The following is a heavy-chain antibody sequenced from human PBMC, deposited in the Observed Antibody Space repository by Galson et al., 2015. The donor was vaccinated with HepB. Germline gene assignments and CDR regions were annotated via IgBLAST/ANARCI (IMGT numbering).Heavy chain of an antibody. Sequence: TLSLTCTVSGGSISSGSYYWSWIRQPAGKGLEWIGRIYTSGSTNYDPSLKSRVTISVDTSKNQFSLKLSSVTAADTAVYYCAREPRIYDFWSGYYFVFLDYWGQGTLVTVSS. CDR3: AREPRIYDFWSGYYFVFLDY. CDR2: IYTSGST. V-gene: IGHV4-61*02. CDR1: GGSISSGSYY. J-gene: IGHJ4*02. D-gene: IGHD3-3*01.